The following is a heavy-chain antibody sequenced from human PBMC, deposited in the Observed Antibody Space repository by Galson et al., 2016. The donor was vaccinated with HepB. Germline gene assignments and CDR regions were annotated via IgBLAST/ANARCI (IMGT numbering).Heavy chain of an antibody. CDR3: ARVDEGYYYLIDY. CDR2: ITYDASGT. J-gene: IGHJ4*02. Sequence: SLRLSCAASGFTFSSNWMHWVRQAPGKGLMWVSRITYDASGTSYADSVKGRFTISRDNAKNTLYLQMNSLRAEDTAVYYCARVDEGYYYLIDYWGQGTLVTVSS. V-gene: IGHV3-74*01. CDR1: GFTFSSNW. D-gene: IGHD3-22*01.